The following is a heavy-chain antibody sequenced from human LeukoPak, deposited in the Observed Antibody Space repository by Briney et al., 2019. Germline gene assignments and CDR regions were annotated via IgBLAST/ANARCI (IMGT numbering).Heavy chain of an antibody. CDR3: AREGDGGNPPVFDI. J-gene: IGHJ3*02. CDR2: IYHSGST. Sequence: SETLSLTCTVSGYSISSGYYWGWIRQPPGKGLEWIGSIYHSGSTYYNPSLKSRVTISVDTSKNQFSLKLSSVTAADTAAYYCAREGDGGNPPVFDIWGQGTMVTVSS. CDR1: GYSISSGYY. D-gene: IGHD4-23*01. V-gene: IGHV4-38-2*02.